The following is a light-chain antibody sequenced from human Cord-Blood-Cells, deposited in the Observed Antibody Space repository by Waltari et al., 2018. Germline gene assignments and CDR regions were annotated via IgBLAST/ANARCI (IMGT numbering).Light chain of an antibody. Sequence: QSALTQPASVSGSPGQSITISCTGTSSDVGSYNLVPWYQQHPGKAPKLMIYEDSKRPSGVSKRVSGSKSGNTASLTISGLQAEDEADYYCCSYAGSSTFVVFGGGTKLTVL. CDR2: EDS. J-gene: IGLJ2*01. V-gene: IGLV2-23*02. CDR3: CSYAGSSTFVV. CDR1: SSDVGSYNL.